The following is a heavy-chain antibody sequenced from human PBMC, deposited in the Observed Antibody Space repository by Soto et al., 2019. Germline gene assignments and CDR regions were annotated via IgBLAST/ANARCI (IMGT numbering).Heavy chain of an antibody. CDR3: ARGPTGSSSWYLDYFDY. Sequence: WGSLRLSCAASGFTVSSNYMSWVRQAPGKGLEWVSVIYSGGSTYYADSVKGRFTISRDNSKNTLYLQMNSLRAEDTAVYYCARGPTGSSSWYLDYFDYWGQGTLVTVSS. CDR1: GFTVSSNY. CDR2: IYSGGST. D-gene: IGHD6-13*01. J-gene: IGHJ4*02. V-gene: IGHV3-53*01.